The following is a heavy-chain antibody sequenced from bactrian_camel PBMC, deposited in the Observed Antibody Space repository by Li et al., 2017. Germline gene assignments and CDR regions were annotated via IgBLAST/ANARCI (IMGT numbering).Heavy chain of an antibody. CDR2: MDSDGTT. CDR3: YAGSWTVGLDFGY. Sequence: QVQLVESGGSSVQAGGSLTLSCKASWFPVTMGWFRQAPGNVRELVSSMDSDGTTIYADSVKGRFTISRDNAKNTLYLQLNSLKIEDMAMYYCYAGSWTVGLDFGYWGQGTQVTVS. J-gene: IGHJ6*01. V-gene: IGHV3S9*01. CDR1: WFPVT. D-gene: IGHD2*01.